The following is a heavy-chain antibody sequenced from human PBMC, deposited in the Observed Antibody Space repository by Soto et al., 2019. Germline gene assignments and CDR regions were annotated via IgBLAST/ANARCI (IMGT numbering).Heavy chain of an antibody. J-gene: IGHJ3*02. CDR2: IYYSGST. Sequence: PSETLSLTCTVSGGSISSGGYYWSWIRQHPGKGLEWIGYIYYSGSTYYNPSLKSRVTISVDTSKNQFSLKLSSVTAADTAVYYCARTDVVVVQLKQRGYAFDIWGQGTMVTVS. D-gene: IGHD2-15*01. CDR3: ARTDVVVVQLKQRGYAFDI. CDR1: GGSISSGGYY. V-gene: IGHV4-31*03.